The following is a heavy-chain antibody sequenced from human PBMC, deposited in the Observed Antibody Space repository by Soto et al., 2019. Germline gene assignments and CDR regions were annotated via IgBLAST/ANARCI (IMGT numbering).Heavy chain of an antibody. CDR2: INHSGST. CDR3: AREERFLEFDYYYYYGMDV. Sequence: SETLSLTCAVYGGSFSCYYWSWIRQPPGKGLEWIGEINHSGSTNYNPSLKSRVTISVDTSKNQFSLKLSSVTAADTAVYYCAREERFLEFDYYYYYGMDVWGQGTTVTVSS. J-gene: IGHJ6*02. CDR1: GGSFSCYY. D-gene: IGHD3-3*01. V-gene: IGHV4-34*01.